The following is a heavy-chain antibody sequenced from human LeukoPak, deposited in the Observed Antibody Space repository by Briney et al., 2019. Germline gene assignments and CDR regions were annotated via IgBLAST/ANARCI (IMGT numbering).Heavy chain of an antibody. V-gene: IGHV3-66*02. CDR1: GFTVSSNY. D-gene: IGHD6-6*01. Sequence: PGGSLRLSCAASGFTVSSNYMSWVRQAPGKGLEWVSVIYSGGSTYYADSVKGRFTMSRDNSKNTLYLQMNSLRAEDTAVYYCARQAPNYYYMDVWGKGTTVTVSS. CDR3: ARQAPNYYYMDV. J-gene: IGHJ6*03. CDR2: IYSGGST.